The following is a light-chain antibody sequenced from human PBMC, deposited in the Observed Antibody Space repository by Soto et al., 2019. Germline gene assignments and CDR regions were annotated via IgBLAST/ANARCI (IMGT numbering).Light chain of an antibody. J-gene: IGLJ2*01. V-gene: IGLV2-14*03. CDR3: SSYTSTSTLVV. CDR1: SSDVGGYNY. CDR2: DVS. Sequence: QSVLTQPASVSGSPGQSITISCTGTSSDVGGYNYVSWYQQHPGKAPTLMIYDVSNRPSGVSSRFYGSKSGNTASLTISGLQPEDEADYYCSSYTSTSTLVVFGGGTKLTVL.